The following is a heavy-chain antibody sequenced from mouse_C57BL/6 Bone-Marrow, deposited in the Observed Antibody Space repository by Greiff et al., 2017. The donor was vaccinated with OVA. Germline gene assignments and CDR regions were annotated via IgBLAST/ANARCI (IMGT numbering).Heavy chain of an antibody. Sequence: VQLQQSGAELARPGASVKLSCKASGYTFTSYGISWVKQRTGQGLEWIGEIYPRSGNTYYNEQFKGKATLTADKYSSTAYMELRSLTSYDSAVYFCARPPYYSNPWFAYWGQGTLVTVSA. CDR1: GYTFTSYG. V-gene: IGHV1-81*01. J-gene: IGHJ3*01. CDR3: ARPPYYSNPWFAY. D-gene: IGHD2-5*01. CDR2: IYPRSGNT.